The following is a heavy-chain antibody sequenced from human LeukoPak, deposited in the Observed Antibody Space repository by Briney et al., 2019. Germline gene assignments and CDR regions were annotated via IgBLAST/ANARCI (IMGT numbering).Heavy chain of an antibody. CDR2: ISAYNGNT. J-gene: IGHJ4*02. Sequence: ASVKVSCKASGYTFTSYGISWVRQAPGQGLEWMGWISAYNGNTNYAQKLQGRVTMTTDTSTSTAYMELRSLRSDDTAVYYCARARLGGGRWLPQDWGQGTLVTVSS. V-gene: IGHV1-18*01. D-gene: IGHD5-24*01. CDR1: GYTFTSYG. CDR3: ARARLGGGRWLPQD.